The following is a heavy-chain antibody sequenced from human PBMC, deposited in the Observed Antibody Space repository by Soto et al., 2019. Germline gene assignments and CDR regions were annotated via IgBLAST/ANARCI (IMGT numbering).Heavy chain of an antibody. CDR3: ARGNHRYSSSWYSFYFDY. J-gene: IGHJ4*02. CDR1: GGSFSGYY. Sequence: SETLSLTCAVYGGSFSGYYWRWIRQPPGKGLEWIGEINHSGSTNYNPSLKSRVTISVDTSKNQFSLKLSSVTAADTAVYYCARGNHRYSSSWYSFYFDYWGQGTLVNVSS. V-gene: IGHV4-34*01. CDR2: INHSGST. D-gene: IGHD6-13*01.